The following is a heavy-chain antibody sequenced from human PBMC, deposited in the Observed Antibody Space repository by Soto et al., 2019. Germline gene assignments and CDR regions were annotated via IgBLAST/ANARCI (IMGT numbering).Heavy chain of an antibody. D-gene: IGHD3-3*01. CDR2: ISYDGSNK. V-gene: IGHV3-30*18. CDR1: GFTFSSYG. CDR3: AKGTYDFWSGGYY. J-gene: IGHJ4*02. Sequence: QVQLVESGGGVVQPGRSLRLSCAASGFTFSSYGMHWVRQAPGKGLEWVAVISYDGSNKYYADSVKGRFTISRDNSKNTLYLQMNSLRAEDTAVYYCAKGTYDFWSGGYYWGQGTLVTVSS.